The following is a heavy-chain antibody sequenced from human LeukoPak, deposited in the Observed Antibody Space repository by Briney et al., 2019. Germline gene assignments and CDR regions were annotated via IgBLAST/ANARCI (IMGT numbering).Heavy chain of an antibody. CDR3: ARDRFLEWLLRYYYYGMDV. V-gene: IGHV1-18*01. Sequence: ASVKVSCKASGYTFTSYGISWVRQAPGQGLEWMGWISAYNGNTNYAQKLQGRVTMTTDTSTSTAYMELRSLRSDDTAVYYCARDRFLEWLLRYYYYGMDVWGQGTTVTVSS. J-gene: IGHJ6*02. CDR2: ISAYNGNT. CDR1: GYTFTSYG. D-gene: IGHD3-3*01.